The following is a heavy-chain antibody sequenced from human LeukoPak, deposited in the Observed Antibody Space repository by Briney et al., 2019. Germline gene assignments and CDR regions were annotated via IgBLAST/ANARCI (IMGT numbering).Heavy chain of an antibody. CDR3: AKEPLGYGSGSSTFDS. V-gene: IGHV3-23*01. CDR2: INGDGGAT. J-gene: IGHJ4*02. CDR1: GFTFRSYA. D-gene: IGHD3-10*01. Sequence: PGGSLRLSCTASGFTFRSYALSWVRQAPGKGLEWVSAINGDGGATYYADSVKGRFTISRDNFENTLYLQLNSLRGEDTAVYYCAKEPLGYGSGSSTFDSWGQGTLVTVSS.